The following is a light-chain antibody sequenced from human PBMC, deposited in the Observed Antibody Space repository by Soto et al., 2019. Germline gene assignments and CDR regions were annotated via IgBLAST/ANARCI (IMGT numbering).Light chain of an antibody. J-gene: IGKJ3*01. Sequence: AIQMTQSPSSLSASVGDRVNITCRASQGIRNDLDWFQQKPGKAPKLLIYAASNLQSGVPARSSGSGSGTDFTLTISSLQPEDFATYYCLQKYFYPFTFGPGTKVDIK. V-gene: IGKV1-6*01. CDR2: AAS. CDR3: LQKYFYPFT. CDR1: QGIRND.